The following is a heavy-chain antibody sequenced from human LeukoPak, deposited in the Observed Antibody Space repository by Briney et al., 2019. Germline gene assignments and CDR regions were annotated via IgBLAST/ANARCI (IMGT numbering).Heavy chain of an antibody. CDR1: GFSFSSYW. CDR2: IKQDGSEK. D-gene: IGHD3-16*01. V-gene: IGHV3-7*03. J-gene: IGHJ4*02. CDR3: ARVLHFWYFDY. Sequence: GGSLRLSCAASGFSFSSYWMSWVRQAPGKGLEWVANIKQDGSEKYYVDSVKGRFTISRDNAKNSLYLQMDSLGAEDTAVYYCARVLHFWYFDYWGQGTLVTVSS.